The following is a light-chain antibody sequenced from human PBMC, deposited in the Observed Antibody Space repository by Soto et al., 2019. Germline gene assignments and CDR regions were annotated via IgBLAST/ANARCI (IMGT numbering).Light chain of an antibody. Sequence: QSALTQPASVSGSPGQSITISCTGTSSDVGGYNLVSWYQQYPDKAPKLMIFDVNTRPSGVSNRFSGSKSGNTASLTISGLQAEDEAAYYCSSYKSSSTLPYVFGTGTKGTVL. V-gene: IGLV2-14*01. CDR1: SSDVGGYNL. CDR2: DVN. J-gene: IGLJ1*01. CDR3: SSYKSSSTLPYV.